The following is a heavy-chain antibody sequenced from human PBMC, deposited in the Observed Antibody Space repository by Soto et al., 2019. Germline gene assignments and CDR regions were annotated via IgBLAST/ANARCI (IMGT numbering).Heavy chain of an antibody. J-gene: IGHJ4*02. CDR3: ARDGVGATMYYFDY. CDR2: ISSSSSYT. Sequence: GGSLRLSCAASGFTFSDYYMSWIRQAPGKGMEWVSYISSSSSYTNYVDSVKGRFTISRDNAKNSLYLQMNSLRAEDTAVYYCARDGVGATMYYFDYWGQGTLVTVSS. V-gene: IGHV3-11*06. D-gene: IGHD1-26*01. CDR1: GFTFSDYY.